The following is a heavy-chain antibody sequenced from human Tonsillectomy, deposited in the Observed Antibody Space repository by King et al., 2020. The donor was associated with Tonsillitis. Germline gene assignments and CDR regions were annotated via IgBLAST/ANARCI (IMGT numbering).Heavy chain of an antibody. Sequence: VQLQQWGAGLLKPSETLSLTCAVNGGSFNGYYWTWIRQPPGKGLEWIGEISHTGSTNYNPSLKSRVTISVDTSKKQVSLKLRSVTAADTAVYYCARGRPTYSAFDNW. CDR1: GGSFNGYY. J-gene: IGHJ3*02. V-gene: IGHV4-34*01. CDR2: ISHTGST. D-gene: IGHD2-21*01. CDR3: ARGRPTYSAFDN.